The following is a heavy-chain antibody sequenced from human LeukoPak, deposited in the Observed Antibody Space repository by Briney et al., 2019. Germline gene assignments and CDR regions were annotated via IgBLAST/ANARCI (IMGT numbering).Heavy chain of an antibody. CDR3: AKDEMAVAISDY. D-gene: IGHD6-19*01. Sequence: PGGSLRLSCAASGFIFSHYAMSWVRQAPGKGLEWVSAISKSGDDTYYADPVKGRFAISRDNSKNMLYLQMNSLRAEDTALYYCAKDEMAVAISDYWGQGTLVTVSS. CDR1: GFIFSHYA. CDR2: ISKSGDDT. V-gene: IGHV3-23*01. J-gene: IGHJ4*02.